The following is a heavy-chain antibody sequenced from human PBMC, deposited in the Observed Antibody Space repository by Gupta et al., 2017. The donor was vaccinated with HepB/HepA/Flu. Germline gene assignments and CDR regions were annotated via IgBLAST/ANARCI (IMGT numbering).Heavy chain of an antibody. J-gene: IGHJ5*02. Sequence: QVQLQESGPGLVKPSETLSLTCPVSGGSISSYYWSWIRQPPGKGLEWIGYIYYSGSTNYNPSLKSRVTISVDTSKNQFSLKLSSVTAADTAVYYCARLSGTRWFDPWGQGTLVTVSS. V-gene: IGHV4-59*01. CDR1: GGSISSYY. CDR3: ARLSGTRWFDP. CDR2: IYYSGST. D-gene: IGHD3-3*01.